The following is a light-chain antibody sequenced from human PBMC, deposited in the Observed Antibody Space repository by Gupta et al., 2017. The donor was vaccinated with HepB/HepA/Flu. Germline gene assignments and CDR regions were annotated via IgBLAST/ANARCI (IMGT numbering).Light chain of an antibody. CDR3: QQYYSTPPLT. V-gene: IGKV4-1*01. CDR2: WAS. Sequence: DIVMTQSPDSLAVSLGERATTNCKSSQSVLYSSNNKNYLAWCQQKPGQPPKLLIYWASTRESGVPDRFSGSGSGTDFTLTISSLQAEDVAVYYCQQYYSTPPLTFGGGTKVEIK. CDR1: QSVLYSSNNKNY. J-gene: IGKJ4*01.